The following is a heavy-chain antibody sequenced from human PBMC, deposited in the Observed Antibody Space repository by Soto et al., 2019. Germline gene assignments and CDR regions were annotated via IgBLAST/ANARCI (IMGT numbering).Heavy chain of an antibody. CDR2: TSYDGSNN. CDR3: ARWGTTGGLDV. V-gene: IGHV3-33*05. D-gene: IGHD3-16*01. Sequence: QVQLVESGGGVVQPGTSLRLSWVGSGFTFRSYVIHWVRQAPGKGLEWVALTSYDGSNNFYGDSVKGRFTISRYNSRNTVELQMDSLRFEDTALYYCARWGTTGGLDVWGQGTLVSVSS. CDR1: GFTFRSYV. J-gene: IGHJ4*02.